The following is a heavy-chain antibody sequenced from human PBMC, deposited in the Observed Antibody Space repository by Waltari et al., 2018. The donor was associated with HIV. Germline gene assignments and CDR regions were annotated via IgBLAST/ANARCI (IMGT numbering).Heavy chain of an antibody. CDR1: GGSISSSSYY. CDR3: ARLGPSYGSEFDY. D-gene: IGHD3-10*01. J-gene: IGHJ4*02. Sequence: QLQLQESGPGLVKPSETLSLTCTVSGGSISSSSYYWGWIRQPPGKGLEWIGSIYYSGSTYYNPSLKSRVTISVDTSKNQFSLKLSSVTAADTAVYYCARLGPSYGSEFDYWGQGTLVTVSS. V-gene: IGHV4-39*01. CDR2: IYYSGST.